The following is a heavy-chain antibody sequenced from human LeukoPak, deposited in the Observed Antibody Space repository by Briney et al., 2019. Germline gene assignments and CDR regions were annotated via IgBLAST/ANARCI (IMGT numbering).Heavy chain of an antibody. CDR1: GYTFTSYD. CDR2: MNPNSGNT. CDR3: ARAEVDYYYYYGMDV. J-gene: IGHJ6*02. Sequence: ASVKASCKASGYTFTSYDINWVRQATGQGLEWMGWMNPNSGNTGYAQKFQGRVTMTRNTSISTAYMELSSLRSEDTAVYYCARAEVDYYYYYGMDVWGQGTTVTVSS. V-gene: IGHV1-8*01.